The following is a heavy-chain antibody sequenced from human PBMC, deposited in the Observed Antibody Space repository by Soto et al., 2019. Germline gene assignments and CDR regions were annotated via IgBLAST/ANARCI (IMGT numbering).Heavy chain of an antibody. J-gene: IGHJ4*02. CDR3: GRDRGYSSFDY. D-gene: IGHD4-4*01. CDR2: MKPDGGEI. V-gene: IGHV3-7*03. Sequence: GGSLRLSCVASGFTFTNYWMSWVRQPPGKGLEWVANMKPDGGEINYVDSVKGRFTISRDNAKNLMYLQMNSLSVEDTAVYYCGRDRGYSSFDYWGQGTPVTVSS. CDR1: GFTFTNYW.